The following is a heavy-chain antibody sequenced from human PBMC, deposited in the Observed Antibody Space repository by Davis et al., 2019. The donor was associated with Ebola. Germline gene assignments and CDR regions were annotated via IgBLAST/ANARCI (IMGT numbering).Heavy chain of an antibody. D-gene: IGHD6-13*01. CDR2: ISGSGGST. Sequence: GESLKISCAASGFTFSSYAMSWVRQAPGKGLEWVSAISGSGGSTYYADSVKGRFTISRDNSKNTLYLQMNSLRAEDTAVYYCAKERSSSEIDYWGQGTLVTVSS. CDR1: GFTFSSYA. V-gene: IGHV3-23*01. CDR3: AKERSSSEIDY. J-gene: IGHJ4*02.